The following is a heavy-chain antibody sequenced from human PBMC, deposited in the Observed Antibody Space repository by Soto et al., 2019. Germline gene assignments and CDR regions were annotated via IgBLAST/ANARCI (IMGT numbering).Heavy chain of an antibody. V-gene: IGHV4-31*03. CDR1: GGSISSGGYY. D-gene: IGHD5-18*01. CDR2: IYYSGST. CDR3: ARDRLMATAGTARHYFGLDV. Sequence: SETLSLTCTVSGGSISSGGYYWSWIRQHPGKGLEWIGYIYYSGSTYCNPSLKSRVTISVDTSKNQFSLNLSSVTAADTAVYYCARDRLMATAGTARHYFGLDVWGQGTTVTVSS. J-gene: IGHJ6*02.